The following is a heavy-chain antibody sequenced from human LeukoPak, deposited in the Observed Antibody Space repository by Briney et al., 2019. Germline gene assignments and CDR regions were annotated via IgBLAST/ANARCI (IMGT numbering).Heavy chain of an antibody. D-gene: IGHD6-19*01. J-gene: IGHJ4*02. V-gene: IGHV4-34*01. Sequence: PSETLSLTCAVYGGSFSGYHWTWIRQPPGKGLEWIGEINHSGSTNYNPSLKSRVTISVDTSKNQFSLKLGSVTAADTAVYYCARGVGDRSGWYSVYWGQGTLVTVSS. CDR2: INHSGST. CDR1: GGSFSGYH. CDR3: ARGVGDRSGWYSVY.